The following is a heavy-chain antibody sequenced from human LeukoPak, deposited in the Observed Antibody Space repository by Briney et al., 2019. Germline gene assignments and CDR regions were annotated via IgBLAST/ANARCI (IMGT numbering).Heavy chain of an antibody. CDR2: IYHSGST. J-gene: IGHJ4*02. CDR3: ARAVGAGKLKYYFDY. CDR1: GGSISSGGYS. Sequence: PSETLSLTCAVSGGSISSGGYSWRCIRQPPGKGLECIGYIYHSGSTYYNPSLKSRVTISVDRSKNQFSLKLSSVTAADTAVYYCARAVGAGKLKYYFDYWGQGTLVTVSS. D-gene: IGHD1-14*01. V-gene: IGHV4-30-2*01.